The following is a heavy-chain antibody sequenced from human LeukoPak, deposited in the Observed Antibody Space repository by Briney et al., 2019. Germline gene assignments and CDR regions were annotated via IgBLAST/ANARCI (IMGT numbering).Heavy chain of an antibody. CDR3: AKGYCSGGSCYSGSDWFDP. V-gene: IGHV3-23*01. Sequence: GGSLRLSCAASGFTFSNYAMSWVRQASGKGLEWVSGIGGTGHFTYYGDSVKGRFTVSRDNSKNTLYLQMNSLRAEDTAVYYCAKGYCSGGSCYSGSDWFDPWGQGTLVTVSS. D-gene: IGHD2-15*01. J-gene: IGHJ5*02. CDR2: IGGTGHFT. CDR1: GFTFSNYA.